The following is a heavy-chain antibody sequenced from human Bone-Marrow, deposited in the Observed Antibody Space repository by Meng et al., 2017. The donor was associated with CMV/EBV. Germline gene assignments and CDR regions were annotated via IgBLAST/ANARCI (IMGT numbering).Heavy chain of an antibody. V-gene: IGHV4-39*07. CDR3: ARDRGLRLGIDP. CDR1: GGYISSSSYY. Sequence: TVSGGYISSSSYYWGWIRQPPGKGLEWIGSIYYSGSTYYNPSLKSRVTISVDTSKNQFSLKLSSVTAADTAVYYCARDRGLRLGIDPWGQGTLVTVSS. D-gene: IGHD7-27*01. CDR2: IYYSGST. J-gene: IGHJ5*02.